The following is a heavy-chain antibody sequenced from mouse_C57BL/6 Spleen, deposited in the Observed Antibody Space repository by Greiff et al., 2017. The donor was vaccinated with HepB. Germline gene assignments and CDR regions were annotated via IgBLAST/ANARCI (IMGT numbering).Heavy chain of an antibody. J-gene: IGHJ2*01. CDR2: IDPSDSYT. D-gene: IGHD1-1*01. CDR3: ARRYYGSRDYFDY. Sequence: QVHVKQPGAELVRPGTSVKLSCKASGYTFTSYWMHWVKQRPGQGLEWIGVIDPSDSYTNYNQKFKGKATLTVDTSSSTAYMQLSSLTSEDSAVYYCARRYYGSRDYFDYWGQGTTLTVSS. CDR1: GYTFTSYW. V-gene: IGHV1-59*01.